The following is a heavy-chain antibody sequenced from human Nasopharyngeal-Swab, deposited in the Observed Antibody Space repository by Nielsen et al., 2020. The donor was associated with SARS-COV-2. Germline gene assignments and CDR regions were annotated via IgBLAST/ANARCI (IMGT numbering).Heavy chain of an antibody. CDR1: GGSISSGGYY. CDR3: ARDRVVTPGLDY. V-gene: IGHV4-31*03. CDR2: IYYSGST. J-gene: IGHJ4*02. D-gene: IGHD4-23*01. Sequence: SETLSLTCTVSGGSISSGGYYWSWIRQHPGKGLEWIGYIYYSGSTYYNPSLKSRVTISVDTSKNQFSLKLSSVTAADTAVYYCARDRVVTPGLDYWGQGTLVTASS.